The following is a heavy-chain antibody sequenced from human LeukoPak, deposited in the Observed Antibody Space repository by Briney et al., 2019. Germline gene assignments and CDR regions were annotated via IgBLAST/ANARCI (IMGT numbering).Heavy chain of an antibody. CDR3: ARGLEQQLPREYFQH. V-gene: IGHV1-69*02. Sequence: ASVKVSRKASGGTFSSYTISWVRQAPGQGLEWMGRIIPILGIANYAQKFQGRVTITADKSTSTAYMELSSLRSEDTAVYYCARGLEQQLPREYFQHWGQGTLVTVSS. CDR2: IIPILGIA. CDR1: GGTFSSYT. J-gene: IGHJ1*01. D-gene: IGHD6-13*01.